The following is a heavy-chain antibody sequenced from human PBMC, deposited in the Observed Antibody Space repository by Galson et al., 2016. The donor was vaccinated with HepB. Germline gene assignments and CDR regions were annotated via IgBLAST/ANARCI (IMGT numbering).Heavy chain of an antibody. CDR2: IEGDWTRP. CDR1: GFTFRNHQ. CDR3: ARDLSGPDF. V-gene: IGHV3-74*01. J-gene: IGHJ4*02. Sequence: SLRLSCAVSGFTFRNHQMHWVRQVSGKGLVWVSCIEGDWTRPIYADSVKGRFTISRDNAENTLYLQMNSLRAEDTAVYYCARDLSGPDFWGQGTLVTVSS.